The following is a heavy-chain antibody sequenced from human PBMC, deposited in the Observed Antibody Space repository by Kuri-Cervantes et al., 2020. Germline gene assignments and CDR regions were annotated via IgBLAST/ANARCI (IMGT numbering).Heavy chain of an antibody. Sequence: GGSLRLSCAASGFTFSSYWMSWVRQAPGKGLEWVANIKQDGSEKYYVDSVKGRSTISRDNANNSPFLQMNSLRADDTAVYYCARDVTSFGVVTRYFDFWGQGTLVTVSS. D-gene: IGHD3-3*01. CDR3: ARDVTSFGVVTRYFDF. V-gene: IGHV3-7*01. CDR2: IKQDGSEK. J-gene: IGHJ4*02. CDR1: GFTFSSYW.